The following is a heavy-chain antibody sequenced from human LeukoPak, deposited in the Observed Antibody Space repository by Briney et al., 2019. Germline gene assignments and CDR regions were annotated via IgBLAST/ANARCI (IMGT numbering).Heavy chain of an antibody. Sequence: GGSLRLSCAASGFTFSSYGMHWVRQAPGKGVEGVAVIWYDGSNKYYADSVKGRFTISRDNSKNTLYLQMNSLRAEDTAVYYCAKDPRSYCSSTSCPPWFDPWGQGTLVTVSS. CDR3: AKDPRSYCSSTSCPPWFDP. V-gene: IGHV3-33*06. CDR1: GFTFSSYG. CDR2: IWYDGSNK. J-gene: IGHJ5*02. D-gene: IGHD2-2*01.